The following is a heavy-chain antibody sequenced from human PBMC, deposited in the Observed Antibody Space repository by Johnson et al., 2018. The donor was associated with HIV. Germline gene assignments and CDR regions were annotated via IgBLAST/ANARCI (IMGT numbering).Heavy chain of an antibody. CDR1: GLSFSNFG. Sequence: QVQLVESGGGVVQPGKSLTLSCVGSGLSFSNFGIHWVRQAPGKGPEWVAVISFDGTNTYYTDSVKGRFTISRDNTKNTVSLQMIILRPKDTGVYYCARTRQGAFDIWGQGTMVTVSS. V-gene: IGHV3-30*03. CDR2: ISFDGTNT. CDR3: ARTRQGAFDI. J-gene: IGHJ3*02.